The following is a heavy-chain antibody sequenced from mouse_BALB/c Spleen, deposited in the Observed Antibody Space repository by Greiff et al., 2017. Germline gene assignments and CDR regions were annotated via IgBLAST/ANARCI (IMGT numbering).Heavy chain of an antibody. CDR2: INPSTGYT. Sequence: QVQLKESGAELAKPGASVKMSCKASGYTFTSYWMHWVKQRPGQGLEWIGYINPSTGYTEYNQKFKDKATLTADKSSSTAYMQLISLTSEDSAVYYCAKYRYDEFAYWGQGTLVTVSA. CDR3: AKYRYDEFAY. D-gene: IGHD2-14*01. CDR1: GYTFTSYW. V-gene: IGHV1-7*01. J-gene: IGHJ3*01.